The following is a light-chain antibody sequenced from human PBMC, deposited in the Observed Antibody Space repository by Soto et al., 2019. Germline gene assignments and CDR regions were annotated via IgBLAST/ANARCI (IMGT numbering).Light chain of an antibody. J-gene: IGLJ2*01. CDR3: SSYTSATALV. V-gene: IGLV2-14*01. CDR1: GSDIGGYDS. CDR2: EVR. Sequence: QSALTQPASVSGSPGQSITISCTGTGSDIGGYDSVSWYQHHPGEAPKLIISEVRNRPSGVSNRFSGSKSGNTASLTITGLQAEDAADYYCSSYTSATALVFGGGTKLTVL.